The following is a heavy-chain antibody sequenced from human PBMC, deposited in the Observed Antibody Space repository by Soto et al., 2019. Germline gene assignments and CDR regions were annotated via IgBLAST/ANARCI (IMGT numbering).Heavy chain of an antibody. CDR3: ARQHRVLLWFGESFDP. J-gene: IGHJ5*02. Sequence: GESLKISCKGSGYSFTSYWIGWVRQVPGKGLEWMGIIYPGDSDTRYSPSFQGQVTISADKSISTAYLQWSSLKASDTAMYYCARQHRVLLWFGESFDPWGQGTLVTVSS. D-gene: IGHD3-10*01. CDR2: IYPGDSDT. CDR1: GYSFTSYW. V-gene: IGHV5-51*01.